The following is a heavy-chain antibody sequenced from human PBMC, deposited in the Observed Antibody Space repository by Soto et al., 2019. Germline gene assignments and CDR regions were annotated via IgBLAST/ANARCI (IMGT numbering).Heavy chain of an antibody. CDR3: TKGATTLLES. Sequence: ERLTNSLQWTGMGLSCSSIFCVRQKPGEGLEWLGNVYPSDSDVRYSPAFEGQVTISADNSINTAYLQLLNLKASDTAIDYCTKGATTLLESLGKGTSVTVFS. CDR2: VYPSDSDV. J-gene: IGHJ5*02. D-gene: IGHD3-3*01. CDR1: GMGLSCSS. V-gene: IGHV5-51*01.